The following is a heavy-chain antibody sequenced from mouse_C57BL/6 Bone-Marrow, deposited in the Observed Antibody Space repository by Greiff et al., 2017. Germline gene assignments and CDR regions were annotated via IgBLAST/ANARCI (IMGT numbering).Heavy chain of an antibody. CDR2: IYPSDSET. CDR1: GYTFTSYW. J-gene: IGHJ2*01. Sequence: VQLQQPGAELVRPGSSVKLSCKASGYTFTSYWMDWVKQRPGQGLEWIGNIYPSDSETHYNQKFKDKATLTVDKSSSTAYMQLSSLTSEDSAVYYCARGYYGSSSFDYWGQGTTLTVSS. CDR3: ARGYYGSSSFDY. V-gene: IGHV1-61*01. D-gene: IGHD1-1*01.